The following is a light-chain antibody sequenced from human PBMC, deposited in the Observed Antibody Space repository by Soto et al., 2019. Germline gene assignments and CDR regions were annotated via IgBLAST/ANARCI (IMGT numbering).Light chain of an antibody. J-gene: IGLJ1*01. CDR1: SSDVGGYYS. CDR3: TSYTSSSTDV. CDR2: DVT. V-gene: IGLV2-14*03. Sequence: QSALTQPASVSGSPGXSITISCTGTSSDVGGYYSVSWYQQHPGKAPKLMIYDVTNRPSGVSNRFSGSKSGNTASLTISGLQAEDEADYYCTSYTSSSTDVFGTGTKLTVL.